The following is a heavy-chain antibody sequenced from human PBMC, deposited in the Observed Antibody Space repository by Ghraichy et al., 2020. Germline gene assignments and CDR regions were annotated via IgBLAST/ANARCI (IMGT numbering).Heavy chain of an antibody. Sequence: GGSLRLSCAASGFTFSGYWMSWVRQAPGKGLEWVANIKQDGSEKYYVDSVKGRFTISRDNAKNSLYLQMNSLRAEDTAVYYCARGGIARYPSADWYFDLWGRGTLVTVSS. D-gene: IGHD6-13*01. J-gene: IGHJ2*01. CDR3: ARGGIARYPSADWYFDL. CDR1: GFTFSGYW. V-gene: IGHV3-7*03. CDR2: IKQDGSEK.